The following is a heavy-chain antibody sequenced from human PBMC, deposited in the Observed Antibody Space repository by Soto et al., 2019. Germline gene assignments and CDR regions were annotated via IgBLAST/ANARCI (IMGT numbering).Heavy chain of an antibody. D-gene: IGHD3-9*01. V-gene: IGHV1-69*02. CDR1: GGTFSSYT. CDR2: IIPILGIA. J-gene: IGHJ4*02. Sequence: QVQLLHSGAEVKKPGSSVKVSCKASGGTFSSYTISWVRQAPGQGLEWMGRIIPILGIANYAQKFQGRVTITADKPPRTAYMDLSFLRSKSTALYYCARKTLYDILTASPYYFASWGQGTLVTVSS. CDR3: ARKTLYDILTASPYYFAS.